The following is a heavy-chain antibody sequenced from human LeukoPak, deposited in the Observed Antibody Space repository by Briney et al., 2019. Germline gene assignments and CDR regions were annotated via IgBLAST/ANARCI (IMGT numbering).Heavy chain of an antibody. D-gene: IGHD2-15*01. J-gene: IGHJ4*02. CDR1: GFTFGSYA. CDR3: AKTTTGYSSGRYPAWPIDY. Sequence: GGTLRLSCAASGFTFGSYAMYWVRQAPGKGLEWVSGIFGSGGSAHYADSVKGRFTISRDNSKNTVYLQMDSLRAEDTAIYYCAKTTTGYSSGRYPAWPIDYWGQGTLVTVSS. V-gene: IGHV3-23*01. CDR2: IFGSGGSA.